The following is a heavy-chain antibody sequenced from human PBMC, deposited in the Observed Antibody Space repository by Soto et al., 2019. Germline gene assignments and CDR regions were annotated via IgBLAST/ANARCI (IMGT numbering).Heavy chain of an antibody. CDR3: AMGGVPYVLFNEF. CDR1: GGLFSSFA. CDR2: IIPVFGTT. V-gene: IGHV1-69*01. D-gene: IGHD3-10*02. J-gene: IGHJ4*02. Sequence: QEQLVQSGAEVKKPGSSVKVSCKDSGGLFSSFAISWVRQAPGQGLEWMGGIIPVFGTTNYAQKFQGRVTITADESTNTAYMELSSLTSDDTAMYYGAMGGVPYVLFNEFWGQGTQVTVS.